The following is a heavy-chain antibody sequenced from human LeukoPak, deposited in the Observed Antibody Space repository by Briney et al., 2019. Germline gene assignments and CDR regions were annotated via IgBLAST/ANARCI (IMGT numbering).Heavy chain of an antibody. D-gene: IGHD2-21*01. CDR2: ISWNSGSI. CDR3: AKEGDLTGRPLDY. V-gene: IGHV3-9*01. Sequence: GRSLRLSCAASGFTFDDYAMHWVRQAPGKGLEWVSGISWNSGSIGYADSVKGRFTISRDNAKNSLYLQMNSLRAEDTALYYCAKEGDLTGRPLDYWGQGTLVTVSS. J-gene: IGHJ4*02. CDR1: GFTFDDYA.